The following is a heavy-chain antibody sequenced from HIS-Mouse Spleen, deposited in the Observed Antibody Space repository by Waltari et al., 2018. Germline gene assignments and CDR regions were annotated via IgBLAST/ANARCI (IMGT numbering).Heavy chain of an antibody. J-gene: IGHJ2*01. V-gene: IGHV4-39*07. CDR2: IYYSGST. CDR3: AREIPYSSSWYDWYFDL. Sequence: QLQLQESGPGLVKPSEPLSLTCTVPGGSISSSSSYWGWIRQPPGKRLEWIGSIYYSGSTYYNPSLKSRVTISVDTSKNQFSLKLSSVTAADTAVYYCAREIPYSSSWYDWYFDLWGRGTLVTVSS. CDR1: GGSISSSSSY. D-gene: IGHD6-13*01.